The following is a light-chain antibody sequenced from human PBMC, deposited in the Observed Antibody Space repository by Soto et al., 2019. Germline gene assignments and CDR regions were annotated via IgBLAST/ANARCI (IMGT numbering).Light chain of an antibody. CDR3: CSFAGGATFV. CDR1: SNDIGGYNL. Sequence: QSVLTQPASVSGSPGQSITISCTGTSNDIGGYNLVSWYQQHPDKAPKLIIFEANKRPSGVSDRFSGSRSGNTASLTISALQAEDEADYSCCSFAGGATFVFGGGTKVTVL. J-gene: IGLJ2*01. V-gene: IGLV2-23*02. CDR2: EAN.